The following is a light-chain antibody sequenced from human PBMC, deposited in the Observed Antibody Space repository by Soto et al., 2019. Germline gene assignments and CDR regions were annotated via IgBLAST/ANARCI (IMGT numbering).Light chain of an antibody. J-gene: IGLJ3*02. CDR1: SGSVSTSYY. CDR2: STN. Sequence: QTVVTQEPSFSVSPGGTVTLTFGLSSGSVSTSYYPSWYQQTPGQAPRTLISSTNTRSSGVPDLFSGSILGNNAALTITGAEADDEADYCCVLYMGSGSWVFGGGTKVTVL. CDR3: VLYMGSGSWV. V-gene: IGLV8-61*01.